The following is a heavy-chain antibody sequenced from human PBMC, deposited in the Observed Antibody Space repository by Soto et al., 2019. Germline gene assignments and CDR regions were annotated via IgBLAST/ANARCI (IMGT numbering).Heavy chain of an antibody. V-gene: IGHV1-58*01. CDR1: GFTFTSSA. CDR2: IVVGSGNT. CDR3: AADGIAARGGYYYYYGMEV. J-gene: IGHJ6*04. D-gene: IGHD6-6*01. Sequence: SVKISGKASGFTFTSSAVQWVRQARGQRLEWIGWIVVGSGNTNYAQKFQERVTITRDMSTSTAYMELSSLRSEDTAVYYCAADGIAARGGYYYYYGMEVWGKGTTVTVFS.